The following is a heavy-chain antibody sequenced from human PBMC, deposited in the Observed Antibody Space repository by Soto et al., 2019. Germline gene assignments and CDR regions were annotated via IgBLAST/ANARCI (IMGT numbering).Heavy chain of an antibody. CDR2: IYYSGST. CDR3: AKAQAWELLFDF. V-gene: IGHV4-31*03. Sequence: SETPSLTCTVSGASISSGGYYWSWIRQHPGKGLEWIANIYYSGSTYYNPSLKSRVTISIDTPKNQFSLKLSSVTAADTAVYYCAKAQAWELLFDFWGQGTLVTVSS. D-gene: IGHD1-26*01. J-gene: IGHJ4*02. CDR1: GASISSGGYY.